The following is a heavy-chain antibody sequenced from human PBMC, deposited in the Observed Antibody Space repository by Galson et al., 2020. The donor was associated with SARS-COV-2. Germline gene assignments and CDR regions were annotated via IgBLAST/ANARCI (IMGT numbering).Heavy chain of an antibody. CDR1: GFSLPPSGMC. D-gene: IGHD6-19*01. CDR3: ERIACSGCRGDS. J-gene: IGHJ5*01. Sequence: ESGPTLIKPTHTCTLTCTFSGFSLPPSGMCVGWISQHAGTALEWLTRIDWDDDEYYSASLKTRLTISKDTSKNQVVLTMTNIDPVDTATYYCERIACSGCRGDSWAQGTVVTVSS. V-gene: IGHV2-70*11. CDR2: IDWDDDE.